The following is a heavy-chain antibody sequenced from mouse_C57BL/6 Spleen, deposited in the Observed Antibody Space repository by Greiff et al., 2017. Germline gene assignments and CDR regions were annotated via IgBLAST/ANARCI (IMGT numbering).Heavy chain of an antibody. V-gene: IGHV5-17*01. CDR1: GFTFSDYG. Sequence: EVQGVESGGGLVKPGGSLTLSCAASGFTFSDYGLHWVRQAPEKGLVWVAYISSGSSTIYYADTVKGRFTISRDNAKNTLFLQMTSLRSEGTAMYYCARYRGVYFDDWGQGTTLTVSS. CDR2: ISSGSSTI. CDR3: ARYRGVYFDD. J-gene: IGHJ2*01.